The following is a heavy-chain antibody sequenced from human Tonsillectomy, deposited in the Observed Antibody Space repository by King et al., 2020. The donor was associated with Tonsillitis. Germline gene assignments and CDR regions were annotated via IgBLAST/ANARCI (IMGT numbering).Heavy chain of an antibody. J-gene: IGHJ4*02. V-gene: IGHV1-2*02. CDR2: INPNSGGI. CDR1: GYSFTGFY. D-gene: IGHD3-16*01. Sequence: VQLVESGAEVKKPGASVKVSCKASGYSFTGFYVHWVRQAPGQGLECMGWINPNSGGINYAQKFEGRVTMTRATSINTAYMELSRLTFADTAVYYCASLFGGVSGPCGWGFGYWGQGTQVTASS. CDR3: ASLFGGVSGPCGWGFGY.